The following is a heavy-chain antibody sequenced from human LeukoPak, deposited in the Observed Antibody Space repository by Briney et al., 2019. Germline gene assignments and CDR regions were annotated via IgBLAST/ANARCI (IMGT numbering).Heavy chain of an antibody. V-gene: IGHV3-7*01. J-gene: IGHJ4*02. D-gene: IGHD2-2*02. CDR3: AREAQVYCSIKSCYTLAH. Sequence: GGSLRLSCAASGFTFSSYWMSWVRQAPGKGLEWVANIKEDGSETYYVDSVKGRFIISRDNAKNSLYLQMNSLRAEDTAVYHFAREAQVYCSIKSCYTLAHWGQETLVTVS. CDR2: IKEDGSET. CDR1: GFTFSSYW.